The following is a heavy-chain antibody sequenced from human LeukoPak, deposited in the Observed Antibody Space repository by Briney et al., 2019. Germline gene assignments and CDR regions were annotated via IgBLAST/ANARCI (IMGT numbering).Heavy chain of an antibody. J-gene: IGHJ6*04. D-gene: IGHD3-3*01. CDR1: GYTFTSYG. V-gene: IGHV1-18*04. Sequence: ASVKVSCKASGYTFTSYGISWVRQAPGQGLEWMGWISAYNGNTNYAQKLQGRVTMTTDTSTSTAYMELRSLRSDDTAVYYCARGATAGIFGYYYYYYGMDVWGKGTTVTVSS. CDR2: ISAYNGNT. CDR3: ARGATAGIFGYYYYYYGMDV.